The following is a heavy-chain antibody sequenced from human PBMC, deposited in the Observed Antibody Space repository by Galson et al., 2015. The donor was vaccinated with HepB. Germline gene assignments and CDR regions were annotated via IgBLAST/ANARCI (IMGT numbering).Heavy chain of an antibody. V-gene: IGHV3-66*01. J-gene: IGHJ4*02. CDR2: IKTGGTT. CDR1: GFSVSSNY. CDR3: AKVAETGKGGFDY. D-gene: IGHD3-16*01. Sequence: SLRLSCAASGFSVSSNYMNWVRQAPGKGLEWLSVIKTGGTTFYADSVRGRFTISGDNSKNTLYLQMNSLRAEDTAVYYCAKVAETGKGGFDYWGQGTLVTVSP.